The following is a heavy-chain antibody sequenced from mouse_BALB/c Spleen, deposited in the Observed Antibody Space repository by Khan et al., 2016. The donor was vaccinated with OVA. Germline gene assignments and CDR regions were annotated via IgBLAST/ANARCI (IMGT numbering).Heavy chain of an antibody. V-gene: IGHV3-2*02. CDR1: GYSITSDYA. CDR3: ASALGHYYAMDY. D-gene: IGHD4-1*01. J-gene: IGHJ4*01. Sequence: EVQLQESGPDLVKPSQSLSLTCTVSGYSITSDYAWNWIRQFPGNKLEWMGYISYSGSTGYNPSLKSRISITRDTSKNQFFLQLNSVTTEDTATYYCASALGHYYAMDYWGQGTSVTVSS. CDR2: ISYSGST.